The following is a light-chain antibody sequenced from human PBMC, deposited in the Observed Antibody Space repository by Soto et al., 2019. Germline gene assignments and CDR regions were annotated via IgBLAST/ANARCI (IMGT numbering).Light chain of an antibody. CDR2: GAS. Sequence: DIQMTQSPSTLTASVGDRITITCRASQSVARWLAWYQQKPGKAPKVLISGASNLESGVPSRFSGSGFGTQFTLSISSLPPDDSATYFCQQYDTSWTFGQGTKVEIK. CDR3: QQYDTSWT. J-gene: IGKJ1*01. V-gene: IGKV1-5*01. CDR1: QSVARW.